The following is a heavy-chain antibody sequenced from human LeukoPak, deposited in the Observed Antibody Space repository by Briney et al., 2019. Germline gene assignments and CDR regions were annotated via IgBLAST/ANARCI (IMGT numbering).Heavy chain of an antibody. CDR2: IIPVFGTA. CDR3: ATLTAGDDILTDYPFDY. CDR1: TGTFSIYA. Sequence: SVKVSFKASTGTFSIYAISWVRQAPGLGLEWMGGIIPVFGTAHYAQRFQGRVTITADKSTSTAYMELSSLRSDDTAVYYCATLTAGDDILTDYPFDYWGQGTLVTVSS. V-gene: IGHV1-69*06. J-gene: IGHJ4*02. D-gene: IGHD3-9*01.